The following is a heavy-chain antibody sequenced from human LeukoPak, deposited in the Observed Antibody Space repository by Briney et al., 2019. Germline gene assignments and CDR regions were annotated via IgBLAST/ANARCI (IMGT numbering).Heavy chain of an antibody. CDR2: INPNSGVT. D-gene: IGHD2-2*02. CDR3: AGCRSSTSCYTFYY. J-gene: IGHJ4*02. V-gene: IGHV1-2*02. Sequence: ASVKVSCKASGYTFTGYNIHWVRQAPGQGLEWMGWINPNSGVTNYAQKFQGRVSITTDTSISTASMKLSGLRSDNTAVYYCAGCRSSTSCYTFYYWGERNPLTLSS. CDR1: GYTFTGYN.